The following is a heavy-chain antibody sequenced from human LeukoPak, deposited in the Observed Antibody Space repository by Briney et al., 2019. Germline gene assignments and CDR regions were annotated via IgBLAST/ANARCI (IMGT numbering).Heavy chain of an antibody. D-gene: IGHD2/OR15-2a*01. CDR1: GYTFTGYY. J-gene: IGHJ4*02. Sequence: ASVKVSCKASGYTFTGYYMHWVRQAPGQGLEWMGWINPNSGGTNYAQNFQGRVTMTRDTSITTAYMELSRLRSDDTAVYYCARRYFLSGNYHTDYWGQGTLVTVSS. CDR2: INPNSGGT. CDR3: ARRYFLSGNYHTDY. V-gene: IGHV1-2*02.